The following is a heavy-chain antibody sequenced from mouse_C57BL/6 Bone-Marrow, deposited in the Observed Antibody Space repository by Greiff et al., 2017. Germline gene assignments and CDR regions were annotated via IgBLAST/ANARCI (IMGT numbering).Heavy chain of an antibody. CDR2: IYPRSGNT. V-gene: IGHV1-81*01. CDR1: GYTFTSYG. CDR3: ARLGDYDPAWFAY. D-gene: IGHD2-4*01. J-gene: IGHJ3*01. Sequence: VQLQQSGAELARPGASVKLSCKASGYTFTSYGISWVKQRTGQGLEWIGEIYPRSGNTYYNEKFKGKATLTADKSSSTAYMELRSLTSEDSAVYFCARLGDYDPAWFAYWGQGTLVTVSA.